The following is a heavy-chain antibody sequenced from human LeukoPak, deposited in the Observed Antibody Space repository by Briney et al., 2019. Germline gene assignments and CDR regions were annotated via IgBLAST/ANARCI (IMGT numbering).Heavy chain of an antibody. CDR1: GGSISSSSYY. J-gene: IGHJ4*02. CDR2: IYYSGST. D-gene: IGHD4-17*01. CDR3: ARDGPDYGDYSFDY. V-gene: IGHV4-39*07. Sequence: SETLSLTCTVSGGSISSSSYYWGWIRQPPGKGLEWIGSIYYSGSTYYNPSLKSRVTISVDRSKNQFSLKLSSVTAADTAVYYCARDGPDYGDYSFDYWGQGTLVTVSS.